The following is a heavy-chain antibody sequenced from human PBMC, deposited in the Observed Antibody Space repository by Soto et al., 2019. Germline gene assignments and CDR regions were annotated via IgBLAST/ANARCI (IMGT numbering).Heavy chain of an antibody. J-gene: IGHJ4*02. V-gene: IGHV3-30*18. CDR2: ISYDGSNK. CDR1: GFTFSSYG. CDR3: AKTQRWLQAFDY. Sequence: GSLRLSCAASGFTFSSYGMHWVRQAPGKGLEWVAVISYDGSNKYYADSVKGRFTISRDNSRNTLYLQMNSLRAEDTAVYYCAKTQRWLQAFDYWGQGILATVSS. D-gene: IGHD5-12*01.